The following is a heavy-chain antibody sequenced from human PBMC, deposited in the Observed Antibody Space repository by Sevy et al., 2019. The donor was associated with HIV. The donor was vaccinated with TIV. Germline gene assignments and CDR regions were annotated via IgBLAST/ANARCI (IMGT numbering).Heavy chain of an antibody. CDR3: TTTKDYYDSSGYPFDY. CDR2: FDPEDGKR. D-gene: IGHD3-22*01. V-gene: IGHV1-24*01. Sequence: ASVKVSCKVSGQTLTEFSMHWVRQAPRKGLEWMGTFDPEDGKRVHAQNFQGRVTMTEDTSTDTAYMELSSLRSEDTAVYYCTTTKDYYDSSGYPFDYWGQGTLVTVSS. CDR1: GQTLTEFS. J-gene: IGHJ4*02.